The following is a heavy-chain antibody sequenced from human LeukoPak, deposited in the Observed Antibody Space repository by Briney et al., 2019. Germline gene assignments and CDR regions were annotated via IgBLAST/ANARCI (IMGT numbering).Heavy chain of an antibody. CDR1: GGTFSSYA. CDR3: ARVLRYFDWYAY. V-gene: IGHV1-69*06. Sequence: ASVKVSCKASGGTFSSYAISWVRQAPGQGLEWVGGIIPIFGTANYAQKFQGRVTITADKSTSTAYMELSSLRSEDTAVYYCARVLRYFDWYAYWGQGTLVTVSS. J-gene: IGHJ4*02. D-gene: IGHD3-9*01. CDR2: IIPIFGTA.